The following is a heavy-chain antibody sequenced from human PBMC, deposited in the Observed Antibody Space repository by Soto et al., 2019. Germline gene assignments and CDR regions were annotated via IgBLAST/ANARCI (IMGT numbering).Heavy chain of an antibody. CDR3: AHTPQVLRFLEWSPYYFDY. Sequence: QITLKESGPTLVKPTQTLTLTCTFSGFSLSTSGVGVGWIRQPPGKALAWLALIYWDDDKRYSTSLKSRLTITNDTSKNQVVLTMTNMDPVDTATYYCAHTPQVLRFLEWSPYYFDYWGQGTLVTVSS. CDR2: IYWDDDK. CDR1: GFSLSTSGVG. D-gene: IGHD3-3*01. V-gene: IGHV2-5*02. J-gene: IGHJ4*02.